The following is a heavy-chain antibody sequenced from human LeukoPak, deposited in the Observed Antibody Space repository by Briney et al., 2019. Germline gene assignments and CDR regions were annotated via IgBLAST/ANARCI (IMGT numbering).Heavy chain of an antibody. CDR1: GGSVSSYY. Sequence: TETLSLTCTVSGGSVSSYYWSWIRRPPGRGLEWIAYLSHSGSSDSNPSLTSRVTTLVDTSKNQFSLKLTSVTAADTAVYYCARARYANAWYAFDIWGHGTMVTASS. D-gene: IGHD2-2*01. V-gene: IGHV4-59*02. J-gene: IGHJ3*02. CDR3: ARARYANAWYAFDI. CDR2: LSHSGSS.